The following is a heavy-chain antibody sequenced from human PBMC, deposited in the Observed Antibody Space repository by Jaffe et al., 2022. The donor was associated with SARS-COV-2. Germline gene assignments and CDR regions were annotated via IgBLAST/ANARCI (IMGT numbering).Heavy chain of an antibody. CDR3: VKSFWSGYMHWYFDL. D-gene: IGHD3-3*01. V-gene: IGHV3-64D*09. J-gene: IGHJ2*01. CDR2: ISSNGGST. CDR1: GFTFSSYA. Sequence: EVQLVESGGGLVQPGGSLRLSCSASGFTFSSYAMHWVRQAPGKGLEYVSAISSNGGSTYYADSVKGRFTISRDNSKNTLYLQMSSLRAEDTAVYYCVKSFWSGYMHWYFDLWGRGTLVTVSS.